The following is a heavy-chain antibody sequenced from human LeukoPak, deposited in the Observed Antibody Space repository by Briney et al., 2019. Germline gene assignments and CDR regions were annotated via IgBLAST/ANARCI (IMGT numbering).Heavy chain of an antibody. CDR2: ISHDEKDE. CDR3: AYARGSSWTNGMDV. CDR1: GFTLTTYT. Sequence: GGSLRLSCVVSGFTLTTYTMHWVRQAPGKGLEWVAAISHDEKDEFYADSVKGRFTISRDRSKNTLYLQMNSLRAEDTAVYYCAYARGSSWTNGMDVWGQGTTVTVSS. J-gene: IGHJ6*02. V-gene: IGHV3-30-3*02. D-gene: IGHD6-13*01.